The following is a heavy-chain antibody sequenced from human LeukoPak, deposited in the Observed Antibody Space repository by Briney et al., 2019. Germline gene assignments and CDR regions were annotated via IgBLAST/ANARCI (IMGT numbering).Heavy chain of an antibody. D-gene: IGHD6-13*01. Sequence: TGGSLRLSCAASGFTFSSYWLHCVRQAPGKGLVWVSRINSDGSRTSYADSVKGRFTISRDNAKNTLYLQMNSLRAEDTAVYYCARHITAARPGFDYWGQGTLVTVSS. CDR1: GFTFSSYW. CDR3: ARHITAARPGFDY. CDR2: INSDGSRT. V-gene: IGHV3-74*01. J-gene: IGHJ4*02.